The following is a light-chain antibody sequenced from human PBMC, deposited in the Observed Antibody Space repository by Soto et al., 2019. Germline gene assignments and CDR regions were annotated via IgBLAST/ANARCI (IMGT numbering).Light chain of an antibody. CDR2: DVT. Sequence: QSALTQPASVSGSPGQSITISCTGTSSDVGGYNYVSWYQQHPGKVPKLMIYDVTNPPSGVSNRFSGSKSGNTASLTISGLQAEDEADYYCTSSRSGSTLVFGGGTKLTVL. CDR1: SSDVGGYNY. V-gene: IGLV2-14*01. CDR3: TSSRSGSTLV. J-gene: IGLJ2*01.